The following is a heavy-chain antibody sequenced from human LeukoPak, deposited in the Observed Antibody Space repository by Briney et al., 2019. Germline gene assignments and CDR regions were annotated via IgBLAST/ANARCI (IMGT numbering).Heavy chain of an antibody. CDR1: GYTFTNYG. J-gene: IGHJ4*02. D-gene: IGHD3-22*01. CDR2: ISAYNGNT. Sequence: ASVKVSCKASGYTFTNYGISWVRQAPGQGLEWMGWISAYNGNTNYAQKLQGRVTMTTDTSTSTAYMELRSPRSDDTAVYYCASSKNYYDTSGLDYWGQGTLVTVSS. V-gene: IGHV1-18*01. CDR3: ASSKNYYDTSGLDY.